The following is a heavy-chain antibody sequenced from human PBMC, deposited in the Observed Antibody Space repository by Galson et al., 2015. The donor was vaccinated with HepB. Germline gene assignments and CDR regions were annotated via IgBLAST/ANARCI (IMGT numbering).Heavy chain of an antibody. CDR2: INAGNGNT. Sequence: SVKVSCKASGYTFTSYAMHWVRQAPGQRLEWMGWINAGNGNTKYLQKFQGRVTITRDTSASTAYMELSSLRSEDTAVYYCARDQHDYVWGSYRTDAFDIWGQGTMVTVSS. J-gene: IGHJ3*02. CDR1: GYTFTSYA. D-gene: IGHD3-16*02. CDR3: ARDQHDYVWGSYRTDAFDI. V-gene: IGHV1-3*01.